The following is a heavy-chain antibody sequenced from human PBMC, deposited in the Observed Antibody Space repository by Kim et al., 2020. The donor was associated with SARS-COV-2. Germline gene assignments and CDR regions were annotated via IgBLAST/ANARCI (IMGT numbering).Heavy chain of an antibody. D-gene: IGHD6-19*01. CDR2: IYHSGST. CDR3: ARDGLGYSSGWYGGY. J-gene: IGHJ4*02. Sequence: SETLSLTCTVSGYSISSGYYWGWIRQPPGKGLEWIGSIYHSGSTYYNPSLKSRVTISVDTSKNQFSLKLSSVTAADTAVYYCARDGLGYSSGWYGGYWGQGTLVTVSS. V-gene: IGHV4-38-2*02. CDR1: GYSISSGYY.